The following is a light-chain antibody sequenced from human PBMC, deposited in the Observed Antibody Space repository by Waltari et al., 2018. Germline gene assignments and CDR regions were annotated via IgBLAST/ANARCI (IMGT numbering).Light chain of an antibody. Sequence: SGRASQSVGRSLAWYQQKPGQAPRLLIFDASNRATAIPERFSGSGSGTDFSLTISILEPEDFAVYYCQMYVRLPVTFGQGTKVEIK. V-gene: IGKV3-20*01. CDR3: QMYVRLPVT. CDR2: DAS. CDR1: QSVGRS. J-gene: IGKJ1*01.